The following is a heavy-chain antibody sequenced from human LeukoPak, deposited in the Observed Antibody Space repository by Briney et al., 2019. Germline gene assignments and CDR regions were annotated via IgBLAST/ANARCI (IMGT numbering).Heavy chain of an antibody. CDR3: ARDCCGEWYYFDY. V-gene: IGHV3-30-3*01. J-gene: IGHJ4*02. D-gene: IGHD3-10*01. CDR1: GFIFSNYA. Sequence: PGGSLRLSCAASGFIFSNYAMHWVRQAPGKGLEWVAVISYDGNNKYYADSVKGRFNISKDNSKNTLYLQMNSLRVEDTAVYYCARDCCGEWYYFDYWGQGTLVTVSS. CDR2: ISYDGNNK.